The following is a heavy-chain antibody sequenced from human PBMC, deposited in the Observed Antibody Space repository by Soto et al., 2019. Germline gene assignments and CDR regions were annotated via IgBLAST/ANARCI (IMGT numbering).Heavy chain of an antibody. J-gene: IGHJ4*02. Sequence: PSETLSLTCTVSGFSVSSGSFYWPWIRQPPGKGLEWIGFGSYSGTTNYKPSLKSRVTISVDTSRSQISLKVSSLTAADTAVYYCARGATVTQFDYWGRGTLVTVSS. D-gene: IGHD4-17*01. CDR2: GSYSGTT. CDR1: GFSVSSGSFY. CDR3: ARGATVTQFDY. V-gene: IGHV4-61*01.